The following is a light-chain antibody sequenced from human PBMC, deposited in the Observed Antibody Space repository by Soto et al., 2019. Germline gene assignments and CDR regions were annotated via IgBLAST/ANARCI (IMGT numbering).Light chain of an antibody. J-gene: IGKJ1*01. CDR3: QQYGSSSWT. V-gene: IGKV3-20*01. CDR1: QSVSSSY. Sequence: EIVLMQSPGTLSLSPGERLTLSCRASQSVSSSYLAWYQKKPGQAPRLLIYGASTRATGTPDRFSGSGSGTDFTLSISRLEPEDFAVYFCQQYGSSSWTFGQGTKVEIK. CDR2: GAS.